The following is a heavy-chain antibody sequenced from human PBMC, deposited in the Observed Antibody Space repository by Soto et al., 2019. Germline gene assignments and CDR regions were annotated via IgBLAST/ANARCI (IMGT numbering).Heavy chain of an antibody. V-gene: IGHV1-69*13. D-gene: IGHD3-3*01. Sequence: GASVKVSCKASGGTFSSYAISWVRQAPGQGLEWMGGIIPIFGTANYAQKFQGRVTITADESTSTAYMELSSLRSEDTAVYYCARVNSHTPDYDFWSGYSRWVYYGMDVWGQGTTVTVSS. CDR1: GGTFSSYA. CDR2: IIPIFGTA. CDR3: ARVNSHTPDYDFWSGYSRWVYYGMDV. J-gene: IGHJ6*02.